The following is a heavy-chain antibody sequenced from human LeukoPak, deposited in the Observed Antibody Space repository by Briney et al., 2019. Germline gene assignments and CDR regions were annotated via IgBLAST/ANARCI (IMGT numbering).Heavy chain of an antibody. Sequence: ASVKVSCKASGYTFTSYDINWVRQATGQGLEWMGWMNPNSGNTGYAQKFQGRVTMTRNTSISTAYMELSSLRSEDTAVYYCARGRYCSSTSCYHASDYWGQGTLVTVSS. CDR2: MNPNSGNT. D-gene: IGHD2-2*01. CDR1: GYTFTSYD. CDR3: ARGRYCSSTSCYHASDY. J-gene: IGHJ4*02. V-gene: IGHV1-8*01.